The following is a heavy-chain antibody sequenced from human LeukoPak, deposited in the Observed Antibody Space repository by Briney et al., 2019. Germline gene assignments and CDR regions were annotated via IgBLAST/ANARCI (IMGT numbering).Heavy chain of an antibody. CDR1: GVSISTGGTY. D-gene: IGHD3-10*01. Sequence: SETLSLTCSVSGVSISTGGTYWTWIRQLPGKGLEWIGYIWNSGTTDYNASLESRVTISVDTSKKQFSLKLTSVTAAATAVYCCARAGTYGDYFDSWGQGTLVTVSS. CDR2: IWNSGTT. V-gene: IGHV4-31*03. CDR3: ARAGTYGDYFDS. J-gene: IGHJ4*02.